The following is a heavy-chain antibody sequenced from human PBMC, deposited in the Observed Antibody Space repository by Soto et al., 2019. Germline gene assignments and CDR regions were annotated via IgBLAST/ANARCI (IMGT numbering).Heavy chain of an antibody. CDR2: INPNGGGT. CDR1: GYTFTAYY. CDR3: ARAVHSMIQGVRFRVDQ. Sequence: QVQLVQSGAEMKKPGASVKVSCEASGYTFTAYYIHWVRQAPGQGLEWMGWINPNGGGTKYAQKFQGRVTMTRDTSINTAYMELTRLTSDDTAVYYCARAVHSMIQGVRFRVDQWGQGTLVTGSS. D-gene: IGHD3-10*01. V-gene: IGHV1-2*02. J-gene: IGHJ4*02.